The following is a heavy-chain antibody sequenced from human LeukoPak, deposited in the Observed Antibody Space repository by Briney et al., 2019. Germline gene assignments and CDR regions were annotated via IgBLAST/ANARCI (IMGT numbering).Heavy chain of an antibody. CDR1: GFTFSSYA. D-gene: IGHD3-16*01. J-gene: IGHJ4*02. Sequence: PGRSLKLSCAASGFTFSSYAMSWVRQAPGKGLEWVSAISGSGGSTYYADSVKGRFTISRDNSKNTLYLQMNSLRAEDTAVYYCAKDPIMITFGEGYYFDYWGQGTLVTVSS. CDR3: AKDPIMITFGEGYYFDY. CDR2: ISGSGGST. V-gene: IGHV3-23*01.